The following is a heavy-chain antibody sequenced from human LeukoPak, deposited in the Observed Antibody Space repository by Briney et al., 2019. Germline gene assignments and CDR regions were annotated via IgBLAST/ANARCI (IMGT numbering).Heavy chain of an antibody. CDR2: ISGSGGGT. D-gene: IGHD1-26*01. Sequence: QSGGSLRLSCAASGLTFSTYAMSWVRQAPGKGLEWVSSISGSGGGTYYADSVKGRFTISRDNSENSLFLQMNNLRAEDTAVYYCSKRGAYYFDYWGQGTLVTVSS. CDR3: SKRGAYYFDY. V-gene: IGHV3-23*01. J-gene: IGHJ4*02. CDR1: GLTFSTYA.